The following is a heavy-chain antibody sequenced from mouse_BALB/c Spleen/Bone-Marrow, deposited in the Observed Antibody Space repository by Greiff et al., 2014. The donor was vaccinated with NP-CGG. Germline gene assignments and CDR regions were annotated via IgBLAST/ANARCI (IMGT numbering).Heavy chain of an antibody. CDR2: ISSASSTI. CDR1: GFTFSGFG. CDR3: ARGGNYHYYAMDY. Sequence: EVKLMESGGGLVQPGGSRKLSCAASGFTFSGFGMHWVRQAPEKGLEWVAYISSASSTIYYADTVRGRFTISRDNPKNTLFLQMTSLRSEDTAMYYCARGGNYHYYAMDYWGQGTSVTVAS. D-gene: IGHD2-1*01. J-gene: IGHJ4*01. V-gene: IGHV5-17*02.